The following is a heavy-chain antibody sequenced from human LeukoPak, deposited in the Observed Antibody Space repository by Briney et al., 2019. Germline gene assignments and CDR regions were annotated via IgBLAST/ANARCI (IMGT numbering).Heavy chain of an antibody. CDR2: FDPEDGET. V-gene: IGHV1-24*01. CDR1: GYTLTELS. CDR3: ATFGGVPAKKNWFAP. J-gene: IGHJ5*02. D-gene: IGHD2-2*01. Sequence: ASVKVSCKVSGYTLTELSMHWVRQAPGKGLEWMGGFDPEDGETIYAQKFQGRVTMTEDTSTDTAYMELSSLRSEDTAVYYCATFGGVPAKKNWFAPGGREPLVTVS.